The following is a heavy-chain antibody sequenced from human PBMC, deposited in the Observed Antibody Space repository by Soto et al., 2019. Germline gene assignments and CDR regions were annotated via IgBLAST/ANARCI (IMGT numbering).Heavy chain of an antibody. CDR2: ISYDGSNK. CDR3: ARGTGDCSGGSCYYYGMDV. J-gene: IGHJ6*02. V-gene: IGHV3-30-3*01. Sequence: QVQLVESGGGVVQPGRSLRLSCAASGFTFSSYAMHWVRQAPGKGLEWVAVISYDGSNKYYADSVKGRFTISRDNSKNTLDLQMNSLRDEDTAVYYCARGTGDCSGGSCYYYGMDVWGQGTTVTVSS. CDR1: GFTFSSYA. D-gene: IGHD2-15*01.